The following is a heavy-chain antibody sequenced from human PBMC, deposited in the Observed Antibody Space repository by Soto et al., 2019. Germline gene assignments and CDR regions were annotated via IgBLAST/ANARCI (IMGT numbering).Heavy chain of an antibody. CDR2: ISWDGGST. V-gene: IGHV3-43*01. Sequence: GGSLRLSCAASGFTFDDYTMHWVRQAPGKGLEWVSLISWDGGSTYYADSVKGRFTISRDNSKNSLYLQMNSLRTEDTALYYCAKDLKSLYYYDSSGGIDHWGQGTLVTVSS. D-gene: IGHD3-22*01. CDR3: AKDLKSLYYYDSSGGIDH. CDR1: GFTFDDYT. J-gene: IGHJ4*02.